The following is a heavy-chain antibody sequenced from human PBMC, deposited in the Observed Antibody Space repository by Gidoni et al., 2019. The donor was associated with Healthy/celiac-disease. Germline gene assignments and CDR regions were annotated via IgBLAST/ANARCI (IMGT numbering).Heavy chain of an antibody. CDR3: AKSIYMVRGVLDY. D-gene: IGHD3-10*01. CDR2: ISYDGSNK. Sequence: QVQLVESGGGVVQPGRSLRLSCAASGFTFSSYGMHWVRQAPGKGLEWVAVISYDGSNKYYADSVKGRFTISRDNSKNTLYLQMNSLRAEDTAVYYCAKSIYMVRGVLDYWGQGTLVTVSS. CDR1: GFTFSSYG. J-gene: IGHJ4*02. V-gene: IGHV3-30*18.